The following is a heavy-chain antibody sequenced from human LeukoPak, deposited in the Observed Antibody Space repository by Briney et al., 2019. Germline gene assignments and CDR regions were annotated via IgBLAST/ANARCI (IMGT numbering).Heavy chain of an antibody. Sequence: SETLSLTCTVSGYSISSGYYWGWIRQPPGKGLEWIGSIYHSGSTYYNPSLKSRVTISVDTSKNQFSLKLSSVTAADTAVYYCARRNFDWFQSLKINYFDYWGQGTLVTVSS. CDR3: ARRNFDWFQSLKINYFDY. J-gene: IGHJ4*02. CDR2: IYHSGST. V-gene: IGHV4-38-2*02. D-gene: IGHD3-9*01. CDR1: GYSISSGYY.